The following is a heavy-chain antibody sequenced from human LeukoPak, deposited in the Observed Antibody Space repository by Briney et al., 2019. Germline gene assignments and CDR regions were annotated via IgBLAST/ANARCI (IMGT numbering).Heavy chain of an antibody. CDR3: ARGIVGSGSYQPSFFDY. V-gene: IGHV4-39*07. D-gene: IGHD3-10*01. J-gene: IGHJ4*02. Sequence: SETLSLTCTVSGGSISSSSYYWGWIRQPPGKGLEWIGSIYYSGSTNYNPSLKSRVTISVDTSKNQFSLKLSSVTAADTAVYYCARGIVGSGSYQPSFFDYWGQGTLVTVSS. CDR1: GGSISSSSYY. CDR2: IYYSGST.